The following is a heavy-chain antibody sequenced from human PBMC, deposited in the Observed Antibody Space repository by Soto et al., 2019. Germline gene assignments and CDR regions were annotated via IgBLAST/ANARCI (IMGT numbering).Heavy chain of an antibody. V-gene: IGHV3-15*01. CDR2: IKSKTDGGTT. D-gene: IGHD6-13*01. Sequence: GGSLRLSCAASGFTFSNAWMSWVRQAPGKGLEWVGRIKSKTDGGTTDYAAPVKGRFTISRDDSKNTLYLQMNSLKTEDTAVYYCTTVEYSSSPDYYYGMDVWGQGTTVTVSS. J-gene: IGHJ6*02. CDR1: GFTFSNAW. CDR3: TTVEYSSSPDYYYGMDV.